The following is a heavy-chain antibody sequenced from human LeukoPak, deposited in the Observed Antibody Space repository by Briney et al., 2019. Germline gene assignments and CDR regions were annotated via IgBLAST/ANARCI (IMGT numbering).Heavy chain of an antibody. CDR3: ARAVAGTPGLDY. V-gene: IGHV1-2*02. Sequence: ASVKVSCKASGYTFTGYYMHWVRQAPGQGLGWVGWINPNSGGTNYAQKFQGRVTMTRDTSISTAYMELSRLRSDDTAVYYCARAVAGTPGLDYWGQGTLVTVSS. D-gene: IGHD6-19*01. J-gene: IGHJ4*02. CDR2: INPNSGGT. CDR1: GYTFTGYY.